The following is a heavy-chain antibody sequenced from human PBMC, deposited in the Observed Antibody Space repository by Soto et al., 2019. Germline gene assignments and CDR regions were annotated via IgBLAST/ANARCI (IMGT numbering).Heavy chain of an antibody. CDR3: ARGLLPWFFDL. V-gene: IGHV4-34*01. CDR1: GGSFSDYY. J-gene: IGHJ2*01. CDR2: IYHTGGT. Sequence: QVQLQQWGAGLWKPSETLSLTCAVYGGSFSDYYWTWIRQPPGKGLEWIGEIYHTGGTNYNPSLESRGTITVDTSKTQFSLKLSSVTAADTAVYYCARGLLPWFFDLWGPGTLVTVSS.